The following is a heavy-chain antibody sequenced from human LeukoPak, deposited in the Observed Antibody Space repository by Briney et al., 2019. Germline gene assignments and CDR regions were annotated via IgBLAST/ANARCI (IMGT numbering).Heavy chain of an antibody. D-gene: IGHD6-13*01. V-gene: IGHV3-23*01. Sequence: GGSPRLSCAASGFTFSNYAIHWVRQAPGKGLEWVSGVSGSRGRTYYADSVKGRFTISRDNSKNTVYLQMNSLRTDDTAVYYCARGEATSGQGYLQHWGQGILVIVSS. CDR2: VSGSRGRT. J-gene: IGHJ1*01. CDR1: GFTFSNYA. CDR3: ARGEATSGQGYLQH.